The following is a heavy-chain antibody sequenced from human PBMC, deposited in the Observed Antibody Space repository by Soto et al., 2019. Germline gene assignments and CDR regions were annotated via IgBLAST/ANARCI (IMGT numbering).Heavy chain of an antibody. V-gene: IGHV3-15*07. CDR2: MKSKADGGTT. Sequence: EVQLVESGGGLVKPGGSLRLSCAASGFTFSNAWMNWVRQAPGKGLEWVGSMKSKADGGTTDYAAPVKGRFTISRDDSKNTLYLQMNSLKTEDTAVYYCTTSENDFWSGYPYYGMDVWGQGTTVTVSS. CDR1: GFTFSNAW. D-gene: IGHD3-3*01. J-gene: IGHJ6*02. CDR3: TTSENDFWSGYPYYGMDV.